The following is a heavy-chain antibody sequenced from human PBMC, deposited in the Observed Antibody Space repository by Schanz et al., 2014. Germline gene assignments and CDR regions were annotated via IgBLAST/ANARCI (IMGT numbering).Heavy chain of an antibody. D-gene: IGHD2-15*01. CDR3: AKARRKSDCSGGRWLHYSYYCMDV. Sequence: EGQLLESGGGLIQPGGSLRLSCAASGFTFSSYAMSWVRQAPGKGLEWVSTMSASGGSTYYADSVKGRFTISRDNSKNNLNIQMNSLITGDTAVYSCAKARRKSDCSGGRWLHYSYYCMDVWGQGTTVTVSS. CDR1: GFTFSSYA. CDR2: MSASGGST. J-gene: IGHJ6*02. V-gene: IGHV3-23*01.